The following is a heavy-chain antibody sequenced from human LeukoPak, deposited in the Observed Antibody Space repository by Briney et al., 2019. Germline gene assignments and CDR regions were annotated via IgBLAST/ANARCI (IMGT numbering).Heavy chain of an antibody. CDR2: ISGSGGST. D-gene: IGHD3-3*01. CDR1: GFTFSSYA. J-gene: IGHJ4*02. Sequence: GGSLRLSCAASGFTFSSYAVSWVRQAPGKGLEWVSAISGSGGSTYYADSVKGRFTISRDNSKNTLYLQMNSLRAEDTAVYYCAKGPSSYNDFWSGYLADYWGQGTLVTVSS. V-gene: IGHV3-23*01. CDR3: AKGPSSYNDFWSGYLADY.